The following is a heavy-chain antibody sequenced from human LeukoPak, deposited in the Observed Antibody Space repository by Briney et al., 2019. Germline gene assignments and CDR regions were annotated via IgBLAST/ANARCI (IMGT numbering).Heavy chain of an antibody. V-gene: IGHV3-33*01. CDR3: AREGYGYYFGY. J-gene: IGHJ4*02. CDR1: GFTFSSYG. D-gene: IGHD5-18*01. Sequence: GGSLRLSCAASGFTFSSYGMHWVRQAPGKGLEWVAVIWYDGSNKYYADSVKGRFTISRDNSKNTLYLQMNSLRAEDTAVYYCAREGYGYYFGYWGQGTLVTVSS. CDR2: IWYDGSNK.